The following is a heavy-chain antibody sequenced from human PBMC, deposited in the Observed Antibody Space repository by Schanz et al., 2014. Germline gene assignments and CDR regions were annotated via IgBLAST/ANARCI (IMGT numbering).Heavy chain of an antibody. CDR2: IFFRGST. Sequence: QVQLQESGPGLVKPSETLSLTCTVSGGSISSYYWSWIRQPPGKGLEWIGYIFFRGSTYYNPSHKSRVTISIDTSKTQFSLRLTSVTAADTAVYYCYGMDVWGQGTTVTVSS. J-gene: IGHJ6*02. V-gene: IGHV4-59*12. CDR1: GGSISSYY. CDR3: YGMDV.